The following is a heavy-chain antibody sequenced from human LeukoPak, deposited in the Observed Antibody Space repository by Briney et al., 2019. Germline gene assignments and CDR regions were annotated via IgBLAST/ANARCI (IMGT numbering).Heavy chain of an antibody. V-gene: IGHV4-34*01. J-gene: IGHJ4*02. CDR3: ARGLGEGYPDH. Sequence: ASETLSLTCAVHGGSFSGFYWTWMRQPPGKGLEWIGENTHDGRTSYNPSFKSRVTISVDTSNYQFSLKLSSVTAADTAVYYCARGLGEGYPDHWGQGTLVTVSS. CDR1: GGSFSGFY. D-gene: IGHD5-24*01. CDR2: NTHDGRT.